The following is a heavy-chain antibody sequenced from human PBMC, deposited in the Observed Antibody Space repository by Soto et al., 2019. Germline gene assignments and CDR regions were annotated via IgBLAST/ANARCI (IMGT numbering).Heavy chain of an antibody. CDR3: ARHYCTSTSCDMNPLYFDY. CDR2: IYYSGST. D-gene: IGHD2-2*02. J-gene: IGHJ4*02. CDR1: GGSISSSSYY. V-gene: IGHV4-39*01. Sequence: QLQLQESGPGLVKPSETLSLTCTVSGGSISSSSYYWGWIRQPPGKGLEWIGSIYYSGSTYYTPSLKSRVTISVDTSKNQLSLKLSSVPSADTAVYYCARHYCTSTSCDMNPLYFDYWGQGTLVTVSS.